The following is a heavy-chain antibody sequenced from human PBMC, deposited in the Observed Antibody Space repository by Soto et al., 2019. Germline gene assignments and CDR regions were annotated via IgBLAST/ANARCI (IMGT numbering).Heavy chain of an antibody. J-gene: IGHJ4*02. CDR1: GFTFSSYA. CDR2: ISGSGGST. Sequence: PGGSLRLSCAASGFTFSSYAMSWVRQAPGKGLEWVSAISGSGGSTYYADSVKGRFTISRDNSKNTLYLQMNSLRAEDTAVYYCAKDQGDYGDFVLDPYCFEYLGQGTLVTV. CDR3: AKDQGDYGDFVLDPYCFEY. D-gene: IGHD4-17*01. V-gene: IGHV3-23*01.